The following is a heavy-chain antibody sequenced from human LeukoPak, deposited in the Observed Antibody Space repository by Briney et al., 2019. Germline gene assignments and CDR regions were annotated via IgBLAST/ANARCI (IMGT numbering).Heavy chain of an antibody. V-gene: IGHV3-23*01. CDR1: GFTFSSYA. J-gene: IGHJ4*02. CDR2: ISGSGGST. D-gene: IGHD3-22*01. CDR3: AKVSHYYDSSGYYGPVDY. Sequence: GGSLRLSCAASGFTFSSYAMSWVRQAPGKGLEWVSAISGSGGSTYYADSVKGRFTISRDNSKNTLYLQMNSLRAEDTAVYYRAKVSHYYDSSGYYGPVDYWGQGTLVTVSS.